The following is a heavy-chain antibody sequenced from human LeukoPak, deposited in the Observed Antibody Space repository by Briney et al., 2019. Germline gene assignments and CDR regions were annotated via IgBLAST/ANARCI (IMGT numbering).Heavy chain of an antibody. CDR2: INWNGDRR. J-gene: IGHJ4*02. D-gene: IGHD2-21*01. V-gene: IGHV3-20*04. CDR1: GFTFNDYG. Sequence: PGGSLRLSCAASGFTFNDYGMSWVRQAPGKGLEWVSGINWNGDRRGHADSVKGRFTISRDNSKNTLYLQMNSLRAEDTAVYYCAKGVRHTGLYYFDYWGQGTLVTVSS. CDR3: AKGVRHTGLYYFDY.